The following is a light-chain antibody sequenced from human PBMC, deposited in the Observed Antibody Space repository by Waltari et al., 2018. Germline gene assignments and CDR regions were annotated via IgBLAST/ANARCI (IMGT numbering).Light chain of an antibody. CDR3: QKYDSIPAT. CDR1: QSVGKY. J-gene: IGKJ1*01. Sequence: EIVLTQSPGTLSLSPGERATLSCRASQSVGKYLAWYQQKPGQAPRLLLYHASNRATGIPDRFSGSGSGTDFSLTISRLEPEDFAIYFCQKYDSIPATFGQGTKVEIK. V-gene: IGKV3-20*01. CDR2: HAS.